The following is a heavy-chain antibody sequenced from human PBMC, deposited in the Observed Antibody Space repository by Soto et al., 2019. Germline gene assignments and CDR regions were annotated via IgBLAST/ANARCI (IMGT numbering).Heavy chain of an antibody. CDR3: ARDVDY. J-gene: IGHJ4*02. CDR2: ISYDGSNK. V-gene: IGHV3-30-3*01. Sequence: GGSLRLSCAASGFTFSSYAMHWVRQAPGKGLEWVAVISYDGSNKYFADSVKGRFTISRDNSKNTLYLQMNSLRAEDTAVYYCARDVDYWGQGTLVTVSS. CDR1: GFTFSSYA.